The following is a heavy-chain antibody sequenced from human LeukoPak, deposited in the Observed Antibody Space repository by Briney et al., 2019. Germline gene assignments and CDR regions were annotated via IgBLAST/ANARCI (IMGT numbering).Heavy chain of an antibody. CDR2: IYTSGIT. V-gene: IGHV4-4*08. Sequence: SETLSLTCTVSGGSISSYYWSWIRQPPGKGLEWIGYIYTSGITNYNPSLKSRVNISVDTSKNQFSLTLTSVTAADTAVYYCARRLDDWGQGTLVTVSS. CDR3: ARRLDD. CDR1: GGSISSYY. J-gene: IGHJ4*02.